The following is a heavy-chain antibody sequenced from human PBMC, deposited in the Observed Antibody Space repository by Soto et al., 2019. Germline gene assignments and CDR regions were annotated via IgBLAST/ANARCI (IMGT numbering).Heavy chain of an antibody. D-gene: IGHD2-2*01. Sequence: PSETLSLTCTVSGGSISSYYWSWIRQPPGKGLEWIGYIYYSGSTNYNPSLKSRVTISVDTSKNQFSLKLSSVTAADTAVYYCARSKYAGFDYWGQGTLVTVSS. CDR3: ARSKYAGFDY. J-gene: IGHJ4*02. V-gene: IGHV4-59*01. CDR1: GGSISSYY. CDR2: IYYSGST.